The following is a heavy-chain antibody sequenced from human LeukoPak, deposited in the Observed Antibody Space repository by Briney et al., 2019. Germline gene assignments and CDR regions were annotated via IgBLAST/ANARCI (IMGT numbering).Heavy chain of an antibody. D-gene: IGHD3-10*01. J-gene: IGHJ6*02. CDR2: IYYSGST. Sequence: SETLSLTCAVSGGSVNRGTFFWTWIRKPPGKGLEWIGYIYYSGSTKYNPSLRSRVTISVDTSKNQFSLKLSSVTAADTAVYYCARDLLWFGEAPRYGMDVWGQGTTVTVSS. CDR1: GGSVNRGTFF. V-gene: IGHV4-61*01. CDR3: ARDLLWFGEAPRYGMDV.